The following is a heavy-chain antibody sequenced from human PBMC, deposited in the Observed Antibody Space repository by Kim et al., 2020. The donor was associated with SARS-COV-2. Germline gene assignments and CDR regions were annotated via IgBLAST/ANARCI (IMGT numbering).Heavy chain of an antibody. V-gene: IGHV3-43*02. CDR3: AKLSHDAYGDYVRYYYGMDV. J-gene: IGHJ6*02. CDR2: ISADGADT. D-gene: IGHD4-17*01. CDR1: GFSFNKYD. Sequence: GGSLRLSCAASGFSFNKYDMHLVRQAPGKGLEWVSLISADGADTYYRDSVKGRFTVSRDNTKNSLYLQMMSLRTEDTALYYCAKLSHDAYGDYVRYYYGMDVWGQGTTVTVSS.